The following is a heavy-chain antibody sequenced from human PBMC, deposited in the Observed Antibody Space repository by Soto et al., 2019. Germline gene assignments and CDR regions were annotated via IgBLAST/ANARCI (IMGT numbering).Heavy chain of an antibody. D-gene: IGHD5-18*01. J-gene: IGHJ4*02. CDR3: ARGQVMGTQYYLDY. Sequence: SEILSLTCTVSGGSISSYYWSWIRRPPGKGLEWIGYIYYSGSTNYNPSLKSRVTISVDTSKNQFSLKLSSVTAADTAVYYCARGQVMGTQYYLDYWGQGTLVNVSS. CDR1: GGSISSYY. CDR2: IYYSGST. V-gene: IGHV4-59*08.